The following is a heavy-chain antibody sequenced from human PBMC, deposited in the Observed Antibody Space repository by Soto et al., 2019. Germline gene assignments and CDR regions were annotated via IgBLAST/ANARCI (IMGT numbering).Heavy chain of an antibody. V-gene: IGHV3-48*01. Sequence: GGSLRLSCAASGFTFSSYSMNWVRQAPGKGLEWVSYISSSSSTIYYADSVKGRFTISRDNAKNSLYLQMNSLRAEDTAVYYCAREWDDYGEPNAFDIWGQGTMVTVSS. CDR3: AREWDDYGEPNAFDI. CDR2: ISSSSSTI. CDR1: GFTFSSYS. J-gene: IGHJ3*02. D-gene: IGHD4-17*01.